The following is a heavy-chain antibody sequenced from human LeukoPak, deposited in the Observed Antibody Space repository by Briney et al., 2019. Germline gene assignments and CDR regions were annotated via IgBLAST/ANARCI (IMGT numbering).Heavy chain of an antibody. CDR1: GFTVSSNY. J-gene: IGHJ4*02. D-gene: IGHD2-8*01. V-gene: IGHV3-53*04. Sequence: GGSLRLSCAASGFTVSSNYMSWVRQAPGKGLEWVSVIYSGGSTYYADSVKGRFTISRHNSKNTLYLQMNSLRAEDTAVYYCARVGASEGYRRLHVLMVYAIDYWGQGTLVTVSS. CDR3: ARVGASEGYRRLHVLMVYAIDY. CDR2: IYSGGST.